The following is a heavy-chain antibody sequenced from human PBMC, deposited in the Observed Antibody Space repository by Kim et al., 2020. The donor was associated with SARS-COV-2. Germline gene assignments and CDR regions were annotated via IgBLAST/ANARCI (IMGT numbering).Heavy chain of an antibody. D-gene: IGHD6-19*01. J-gene: IGHJ3*02. CDR3: AIAVAGATDSIHDAFDI. Sequence: SETLSLTCTVSGGSISSSSYYWGWIRQPPGKGLEWIGSIYYSGSTYYNPSLKSRVTISVDTSKNQFSLKLSSVTAADTAVYYCAIAVAGATDSIHDAFDIWGQGTMVTVSS. CDR1: GGSISSSSYY. CDR2: IYYSGST. V-gene: IGHV4-39*01.